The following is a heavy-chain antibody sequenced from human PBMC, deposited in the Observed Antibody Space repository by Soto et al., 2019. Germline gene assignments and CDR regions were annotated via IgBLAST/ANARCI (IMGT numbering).Heavy chain of an antibody. J-gene: IGHJ5*02. CDR2: INHSGST. D-gene: IGHD2-2*01. CDR1: GGSFSGYY. CDR3: ASGGCSSTSCSASPGKNWFDP. Sequence: PSETLSLTCAVYGGSFSGYYWSWIRQPPGKGLEWIGEINHSGSTNYNPSLKGRVTISVDTSKNQFSLKLSSVTAADTAVYYCASGGCSSTSCSASPGKNWFDPWGQGTLVTVSS. V-gene: IGHV4-34*01.